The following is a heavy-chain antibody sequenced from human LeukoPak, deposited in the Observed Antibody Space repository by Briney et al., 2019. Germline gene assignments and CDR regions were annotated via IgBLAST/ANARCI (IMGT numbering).Heavy chain of an antibody. CDR3: ARDLIDYYPFDY. Sequence: GGSLRLSYAASGFTFSSYAMSWVRQAPGKGLEWVSAISGSGGSTYYADSVKGRFTISRDNAKNSLYLQMNSLRAEDTAVCYCARDLIDYYPFDYWGQGTPVTVSS. CDR2: ISGSGGST. CDR1: GFTFSSYA. V-gene: IGHV3-23*01. D-gene: IGHD1-26*01. J-gene: IGHJ4*02.